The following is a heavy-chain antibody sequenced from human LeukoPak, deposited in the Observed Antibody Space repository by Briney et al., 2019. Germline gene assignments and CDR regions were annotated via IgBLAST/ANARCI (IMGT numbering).Heavy chain of an antibody. V-gene: IGHV3-7*01. CDR1: EFIFSNYW. CDR3: ARGSSNTGFAY. CDR2: IKQDGSET. Sequence: GGSLRLSCVGSEFIFSNYWMSWVRQAPGKGLEWVANIKQDGSETYSVDSVKGRFTISRNNAKNSLYLQMNSLRAEDTAIYYCARGSSNTGFAYWGQGTLVTVSS. D-gene: IGHD1-14*01. J-gene: IGHJ4*02.